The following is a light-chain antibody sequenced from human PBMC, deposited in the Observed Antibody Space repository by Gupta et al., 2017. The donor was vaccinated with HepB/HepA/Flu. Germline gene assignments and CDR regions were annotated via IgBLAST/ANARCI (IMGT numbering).Light chain of an antibody. CDR3: QQDHSWPYT. Sequence: IVMTPSPATLSVSPGEGATLSCRTTQRVSNYLAWYQQKPGQAPRLLIYDASTRATGIPARFSGGGSGTKFTLTISSLQSEDFAVYYCQQDHSWPYTFGQGTXLEIK. J-gene: IGKJ2*01. V-gene: IGKV3-15*01. CDR2: DAS. CDR1: QRVSNY.